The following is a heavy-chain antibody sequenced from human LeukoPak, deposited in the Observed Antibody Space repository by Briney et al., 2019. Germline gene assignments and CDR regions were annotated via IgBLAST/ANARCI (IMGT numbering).Heavy chain of an antibody. J-gene: IGHJ5*02. CDR3: ARDRDNWNDGGFDP. Sequence: GGSLRLSCAASGFTFSSYSMNWVRQAPGKGLEWVSSISSSSSYIYYADSVKGQFTISRDNAKNSLYLQMNSLRAEDTAVYYCARDRDNWNDGGFDPWGQGTLVTVSS. D-gene: IGHD1-20*01. CDR2: ISSSSSYI. CDR1: GFTFSSYS. V-gene: IGHV3-21*01.